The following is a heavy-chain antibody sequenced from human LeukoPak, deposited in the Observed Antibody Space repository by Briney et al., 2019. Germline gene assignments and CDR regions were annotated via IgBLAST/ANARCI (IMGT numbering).Heavy chain of an antibody. J-gene: IGHJ4*02. CDR1: GGSISSYY. V-gene: IGHV4-39*01. Sequence: PSETLSLTCTVSGGSISSYYWSWIRQPPGKGLEWIGSLYNSGSTYYNPSLQSRVTISVETSKNQISLKLTSVTTADTAVYYCTRLTWTDADDFWGQGTLVSVSS. D-gene: IGHD3/OR15-3a*01. CDR2: LYNSGST. CDR3: TRLTWTDADDF.